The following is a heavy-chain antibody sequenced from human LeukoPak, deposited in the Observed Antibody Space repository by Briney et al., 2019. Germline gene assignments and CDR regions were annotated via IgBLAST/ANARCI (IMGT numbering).Heavy chain of an antibody. CDR1: GFTFDDYG. CDR3: ARDPGYSYGLDY. V-gene: IGHV3-66*01. D-gene: IGHD5-18*01. Sequence: PGGSLRLSCAASGFTFDDYGMSWVRQAPGKGLEWVSVIYSGGSTNYADSVKGRFTISRDNSKNTLYLQMNSLRADDTAVYYCARDPGYSYGLDYWGQGTLVTVSS. CDR2: IYSGGST. J-gene: IGHJ4*02.